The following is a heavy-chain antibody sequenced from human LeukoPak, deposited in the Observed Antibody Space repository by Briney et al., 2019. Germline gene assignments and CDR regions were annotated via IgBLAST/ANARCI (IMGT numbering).Heavy chain of an antibody. D-gene: IGHD5-24*01. CDR1: GFTFSSYS. V-gene: IGHV3-21*01. Sequence: GGSPRLSCAASGFTFSSYSMNWVRQAPGKGLEWVSSISSSSIYIYYADSVKGRFTFSRDNAKNSLYLQMNSLRAEDTAVYYCARESDGSEAYFDSWGQGTLVTVSS. J-gene: IGHJ4*02. CDR3: ARESDGSEAYFDS. CDR2: ISSSSIYI.